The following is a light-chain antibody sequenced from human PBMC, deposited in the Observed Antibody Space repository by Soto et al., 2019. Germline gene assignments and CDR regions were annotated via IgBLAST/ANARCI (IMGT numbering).Light chain of an antibody. CDR3: QQYENWPLT. Sequence: EIVMTQSPATLSVSPGERATLSCRASQSVSSNLAWYQQKLGQAPRLLIYGASTRAIGIPARFSGGGSGTEFILTISSLQSEDFAVYYCQQYENWPLTFGGGTKVEIK. J-gene: IGKJ4*01. CDR1: QSVSSN. V-gene: IGKV3-15*01. CDR2: GAS.